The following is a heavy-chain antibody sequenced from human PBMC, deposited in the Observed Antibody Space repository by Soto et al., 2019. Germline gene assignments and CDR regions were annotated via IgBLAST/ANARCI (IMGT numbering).Heavy chain of an antibody. J-gene: IGHJ6*02. D-gene: IGHD6-19*01. CDR2: ISYDGSNK. V-gene: IGHV3-30-3*01. CDR1: GCTLSSYA. CDR3: ATVAGTMAPHYYYGMDV. Sequence: SLRLSCAASGCTLSSYAMHWVRQAPGKGLEWVAVISYDGSNKYYADSVKGRFTISRDNSKNTLYLQMNSLRAEDTAVYYCATVAGTMAPHYYYGMDVWGQGTTVTVSS.